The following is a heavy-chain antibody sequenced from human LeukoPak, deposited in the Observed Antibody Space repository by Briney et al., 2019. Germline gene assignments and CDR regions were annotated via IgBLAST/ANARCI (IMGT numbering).Heavy chain of an antibody. D-gene: IGHD6-6*01. V-gene: IGHV1-69*05. CDR1: GGTLSSYA. CDR2: IIPIFGTA. Sequence: SVKISCKASGGTLSSYAISWGRQAHGQGLEWMGRIIPIFGTANYAQKFQGRVTITTDESTSTAYMELSSLRSEDTAVYYCAREYSSSYYFDYWGQGTLVTVSS. J-gene: IGHJ4*02. CDR3: AREYSSSYYFDY.